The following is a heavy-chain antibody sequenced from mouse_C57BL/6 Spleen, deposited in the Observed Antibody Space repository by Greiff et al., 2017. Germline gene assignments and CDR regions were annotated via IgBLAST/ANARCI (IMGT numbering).Heavy chain of an antibody. CDR2: IDPEDGET. Sequence: EVQLQQSGAELVKPGASVKLSCTASGFNINDYYMHWVKQRTEQGLEWIGRIDPEDGETNYAPKFQGKATITEDTSSNTAYMQLSSLTSEDTAVYYCAREYYGSRGDDGGKGTTLTVSS. CDR3: AREYYGSRGDD. D-gene: IGHD1-1*01. CDR1: GFNINDYY. J-gene: IGHJ2*01. V-gene: IGHV14-2*01.